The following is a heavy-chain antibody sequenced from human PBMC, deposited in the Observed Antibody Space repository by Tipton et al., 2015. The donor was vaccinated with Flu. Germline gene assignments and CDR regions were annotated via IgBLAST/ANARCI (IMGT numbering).Heavy chain of an antibody. CDR2: MNPRTGGI. J-gene: IGHJ4*02. D-gene: IGHD3-16*01. CDR1: GYTFIGYY. CDR3: ARDWGVVATDYYFDH. V-gene: IGHV1-2*06. Sequence: QVQLVQSGAEVKKPGASVRVSCKTSGYTFIGYYMHWVRQAPGRGFEWLGQMNPRTGGINYAQQFQGRVTMTRDTSINTAYMELTRVTFDDTAVYYCARDWGVVATDYYFDHWGQGTLITVSS.